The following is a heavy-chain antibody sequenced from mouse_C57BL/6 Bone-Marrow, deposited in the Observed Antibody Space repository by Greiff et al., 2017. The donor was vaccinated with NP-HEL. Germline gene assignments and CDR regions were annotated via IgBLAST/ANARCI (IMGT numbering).Heavy chain of an antibody. CDR1: GYTFTSYW. Sequence: QVQLKQPGAELVKPGASVKLSCKASGYTFTSYWMQWVKQRPGQGLEWIGEIDPSDSYTNYNQKFKGKATLTVDTSSSTAYMQLSSLTSEDSAVYYCARAGGNYLAYWGQGTLVTVSA. CDR2: IDPSDSYT. V-gene: IGHV1-50*01. D-gene: IGHD2-1*01. J-gene: IGHJ3*01. CDR3: ARAGGNYLAY.